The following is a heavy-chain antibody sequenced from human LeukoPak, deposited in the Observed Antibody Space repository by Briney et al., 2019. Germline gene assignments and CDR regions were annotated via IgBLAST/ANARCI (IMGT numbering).Heavy chain of an antibody. J-gene: IGHJ5*02. CDR3: AKRDYGSRFDP. CDR2: ISYDGSDK. CDR1: GFTFSDYG. V-gene: IGHV3-30*18. D-gene: IGHD3-10*01. Sequence: GGSLRLSCAASGFTFSDYGMHWVRQAPGKGLEWVAVISYDGSDKYYADSVKGRFTISRDNSKNTLYLQMNSLRAEDTAVYYCAKRDYGSRFDPWGQGTLVTVSS.